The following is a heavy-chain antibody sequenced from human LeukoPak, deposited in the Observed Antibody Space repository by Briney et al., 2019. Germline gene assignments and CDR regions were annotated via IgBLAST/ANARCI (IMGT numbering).Heavy chain of an antibody. CDR2: ISGYNGNT. J-gene: IGHJ6*03. CDR1: GYSFTSYG. V-gene: IGHV1-18*01. D-gene: IGHD3-10*01. CDR3: ARSGSGSLHYYMDV. Sequence: GASVKVSCKASGYSFTSYGISWVRQAPGQGLEWMGWISGYNGNTNYAQKLQGRVTMTTDTSTTTAYMELRSLRSDDTAVYYCARSGSGSLHYYMDVWGKGTTVTVSS.